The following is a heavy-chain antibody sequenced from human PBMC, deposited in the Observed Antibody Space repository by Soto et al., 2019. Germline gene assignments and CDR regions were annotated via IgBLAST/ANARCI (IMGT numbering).Heavy chain of an antibody. V-gene: IGHV4-59*01. CDR2: IYYSGST. D-gene: IGHD6-13*01. Sequence: SETLSLTCTVSGGSISSYYWSWIRQPPGKGLEWIGYIYYSGSTNYNPSLKSRVTISVDTSKNQFSLKLSSVTAADTAVYYCARDSIAAAGADYWGQGTLVTVSS. J-gene: IGHJ4*02. CDR3: ARDSIAAAGADY. CDR1: GGSISSYY.